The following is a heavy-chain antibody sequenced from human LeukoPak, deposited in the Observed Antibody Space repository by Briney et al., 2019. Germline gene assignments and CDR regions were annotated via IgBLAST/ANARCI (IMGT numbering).Heavy chain of an antibody. CDR3: ARAFDY. CDR2: IRSSSRTI. CDR1: GFTFSSYS. V-gene: IGHV3-48*04. Sequence: PGGSLRLSCAASGFTFSSYSMNWLRQAPGKGLEWVSYIRSSSRTIYYADSVKGRFTISRDNAKNSLYLQMNSLRAEDTAVYYCARAFDYWGQGTLVTVSS. J-gene: IGHJ4*02.